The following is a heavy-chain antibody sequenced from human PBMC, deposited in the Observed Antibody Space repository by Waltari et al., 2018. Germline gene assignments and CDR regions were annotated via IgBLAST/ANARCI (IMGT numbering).Heavy chain of an antibody. V-gene: IGHV1-69*04. CDR3: ARGITGTEHFDY. CDR2: SIPILGIA. D-gene: IGHD1-7*01. CDR1: GGTFSSYA. Sequence: QVQLVQSGAEVKKPGSSVKVSCKASGGTFSSYAISWVRQAPGQGLEWMGGSIPILGIANYAQKFQGRVTITADESTSTAYMELSSLRSEDTAVYYCARGITGTEHFDYWGQGTLVTVSS. J-gene: IGHJ4*02.